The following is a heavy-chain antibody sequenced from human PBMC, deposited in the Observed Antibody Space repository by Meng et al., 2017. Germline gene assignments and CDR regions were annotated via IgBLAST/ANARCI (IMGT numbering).Heavy chain of an antibody. J-gene: IGHJ4*02. CDR2: IKANSAGATT. CDR1: GLTFTSAY. Sequence: VQLVGCGVDLSKPGGSLRLSCEASGLTFTSAYRSWVRQAPGQGLEWVGRIKANSAGATTDYAAPVKGRFTISRDDSKNTVYLQMNNLKSEDTATYYCTATHFFDRSGYRALGYWGLGTLVTVSS. V-gene: IGHV3-15*01. CDR3: TATHFFDRSGYRALGY. D-gene: IGHD3-22*01.